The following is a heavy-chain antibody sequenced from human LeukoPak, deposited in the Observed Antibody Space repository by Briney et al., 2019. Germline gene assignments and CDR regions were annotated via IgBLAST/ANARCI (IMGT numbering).Heavy chain of an antibody. CDR3: ARGEQWLVLDDPKNWFDP. J-gene: IGHJ5*02. CDR2: ITPNTGGT. CDR1: GYTFTGYY. V-gene: IGHV1-2*02. Sequence: ASVKVSCKASGYTFTGYYIHWVRQAPGQGLEWMGWITPNTGGTHYAQKFQGRVTMTRDTSLSTAYMELRRLRSDDTAVYYCARGEQWLVLDDPKNWFDPWGQGTLVTVSS. D-gene: IGHD6-19*01.